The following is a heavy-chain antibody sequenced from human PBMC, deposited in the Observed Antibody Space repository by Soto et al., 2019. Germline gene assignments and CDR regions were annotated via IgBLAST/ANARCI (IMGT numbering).Heavy chain of an antibody. V-gene: IGHV5-51*01. J-gene: IGHJ4*02. CDR1: GYDFTMTW. CDR2: IYPGDSET. CDR3: ARLVGAYDSYFDH. D-gene: IGHD5-12*01. Sequence: EVQLVQSGAEVKKPGESLRISCKGSGYDFTMTWIGWVRQLPGKGLDWMGIIYPGDSETRYSPSFQGQVTISADKSISTAYLQWSSLKTSGLAMYYCARLVGAYDSYFDHWGQGTRVTVSS.